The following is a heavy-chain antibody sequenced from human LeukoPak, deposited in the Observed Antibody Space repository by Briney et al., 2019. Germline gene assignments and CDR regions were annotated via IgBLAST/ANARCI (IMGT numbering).Heavy chain of an antibody. J-gene: IGHJ4*02. V-gene: IGHV3-30*18. D-gene: IGHD6-19*01. CDR3: AKDKGAGYSSGWLYFDY. CDR2: ISFDGSNK. Sequence: PGGSLRLSCAASGFAFSNYGMHWVRQAPGKGVEWVAIISFDGSNKYYADSVKGRFTISRDNSKNTLHLQVNSLRAEDTAVYYCAKDKGAGYSSGWLYFDYWGQGTLVTVSS. CDR1: GFAFSNYG.